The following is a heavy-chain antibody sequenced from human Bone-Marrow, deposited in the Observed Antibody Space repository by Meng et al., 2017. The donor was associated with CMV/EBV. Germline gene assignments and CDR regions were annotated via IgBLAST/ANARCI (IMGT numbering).Heavy chain of an antibody. CDR1: GYTFTGYY. CDR2: INPNSGGT. Sequence: ASVKVSCKASGYTFTGYYMHWVRQAPGQGLEWMGWINPNSGGTNYAQKFQGRVTMTRDTSISTAYMELSRLRSDDTAVYYCARGRLIAAQRANWFDPWGQGTLVTVSS. CDR3: ARGRLIAAQRANWFDP. J-gene: IGHJ5*02. D-gene: IGHD6-6*01. V-gene: IGHV1-2*02.